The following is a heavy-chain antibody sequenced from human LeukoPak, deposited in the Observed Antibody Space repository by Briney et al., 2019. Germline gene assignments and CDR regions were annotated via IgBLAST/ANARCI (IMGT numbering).Heavy chain of an antibody. V-gene: IGHV4-59*01. CDR1: GGSIGSYY. CDR2: IYYSGST. Sequence: PSETLSLTCTVSGGSIGSYYWSWIRQPPGKGLEWIGYIYYSGSTNYNPSLKSRVTISVDTSKNQFSLKLSSVTAADTAVYYCARDSLDYFDYWGQGTLVTVSS. CDR3: ARDSLDYFDY. J-gene: IGHJ4*02.